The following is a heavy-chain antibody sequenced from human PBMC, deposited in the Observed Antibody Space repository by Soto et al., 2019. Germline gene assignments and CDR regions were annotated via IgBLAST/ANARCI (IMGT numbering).Heavy chain of an antibody. CDR1: GYTFTSYA. D-gene: IGHD5-12*01. J-gene: IGHJ4*02. CDR3: ARSYSGYDYFDY. Sequence: ASVKVSCKASGYTFTSYAMHWVRQAPGQRLEWMGWINAGNGNTKYSQKFQGRVTITRDTSASTAYMELSSLRSEDTAVYYCARSYSGYDYFDYWGQGTLVTVSS. V-gene: IGHV1-3*01. CDR2: INAGNGNT.